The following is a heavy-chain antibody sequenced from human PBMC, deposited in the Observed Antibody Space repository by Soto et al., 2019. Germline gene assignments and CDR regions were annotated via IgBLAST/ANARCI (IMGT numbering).Heavy chain of an antibody. CDR1: SGSISNYY. J-gene: IGHJ5*02. Sequence: QVQLQESGPGLVKPSETLSLTCTVSSGSISNYYWSWIRQPPAKGLEWIGYIHYSGSTNYNPSLKSRVTIPVDTSKSQFSLRLSSVTAADTAVYYCARSYSSGFGYFDPWGQGTLVTVSS. CDR2: IHYSGST. CDR3: ARSYSSGFGYFDP. V-gene: IGHV4-59*12. D-gene: IGHD6-19*01.